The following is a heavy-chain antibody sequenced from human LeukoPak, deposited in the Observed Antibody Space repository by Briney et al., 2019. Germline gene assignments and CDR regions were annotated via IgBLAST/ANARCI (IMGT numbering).Heavy chain of an antibody. Sequence: ASVTVSCKASGYAFTSYDINWVRQATGQGLEWMGWMNPNSGNTGYAQKFQGRVTMTRNTSISTAYMELSSLRSEDTAVYYCGTGGFGAIGGVYFWGQGTLVTVSS. CDR1: GYAFTSYD. V-gene: IGHV1-8*01. CDR3: GTGGFGAIGGVYF. J-gene: IGHJ4*02. CDR2: MNPNSGNT. D-gene: IGHD3-16*01.